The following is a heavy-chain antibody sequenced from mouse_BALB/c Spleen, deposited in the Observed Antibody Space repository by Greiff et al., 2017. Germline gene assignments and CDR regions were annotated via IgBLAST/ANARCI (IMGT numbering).Heavy chain of an antibody. Sequence: EVMLVASGGGLVKPGGSLKLSCAASGFTFSSYAMSWVRQSPVKRLEWVAEISSGGSYTYYPDTVTGRFTISRDNAKNTLYLEMSSLRSEDTAMYYSAREANGGYLEVWGAGKTV. CDR2: ISSGGSYT. CDR1: GFTFSSYA. V-gene: IGHV5-9-4*01. J-gene: IGHJ1*01. D-gene: IGHD4-1*01. CDR3: AREANGGYLEV.